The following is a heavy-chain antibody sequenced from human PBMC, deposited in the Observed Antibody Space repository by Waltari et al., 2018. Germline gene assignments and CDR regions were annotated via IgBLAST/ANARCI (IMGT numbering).Heavy chain of an antibody. CDR1: GGSFSGYY. CDR2: INHSGSN. CDR3: ARGRRRVPFDY. V-gene: IGHV4-34*01. Sequence: QVQLQQWGAGLLKPSETLSLTCAVYGGSFSGYYWSWIRQPPGKGLEWIGEINHSGSNNYNPSRKSRVTISVDTSKNQFSLKLSSVTAADTAVYYCARGRRRVPFDYWGQGTLVTVSS. J-gene: IGHJ4*02.